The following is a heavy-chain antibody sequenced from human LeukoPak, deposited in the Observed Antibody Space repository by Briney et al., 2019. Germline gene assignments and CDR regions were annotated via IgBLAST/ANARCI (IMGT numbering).Heavy chain of an antibody. CDR1: GGSISSSSYY. CDR3: ARHSSSSPGVIDY. D-gene: IGHD6-6*01. V-gene: IGHV4-39*01. J-gene: IGHJ4*02. Sequence: SETLSLTCTVSGGSISSSSYYWGWIRQPPGKGLEWIGSIYYSGSTYYNPSLKSRVTISVDTSKNQFSLKLSSVTAADTAVYYCARHSSSSPGVIDYWGQGTLVTVSS. CDR2: IYYSGST.